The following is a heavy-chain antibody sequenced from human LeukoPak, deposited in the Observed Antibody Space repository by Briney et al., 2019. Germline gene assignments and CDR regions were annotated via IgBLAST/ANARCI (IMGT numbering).Heavy chain of an antibody. CDR3: ARHVAGHFDY. CDR2: IYYSGST. V-gene: IGHV4-39*01. D-gene: IGHD2-21*01. CDR1: GGSISSSSYY. Sequence: PSETLSLTCTVSGGSISSSSYYWGWIRQPPGKGLEWIGSIYYSGSTYYNPSLKSRVTISVDTSKNQFSLKLSPVTAADTAVYYCARHVAGHFDYWGQGTLVTVSS. J-gene: IGHJ4*02.